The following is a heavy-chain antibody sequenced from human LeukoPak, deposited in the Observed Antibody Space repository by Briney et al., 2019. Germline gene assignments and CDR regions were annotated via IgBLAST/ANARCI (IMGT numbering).Heavy chain of an antibody. CDR1: GFTVSGNY. Sequence: GGSLRLSCAASGFTVSGNYMSWVRQAPGKGLEWVSIIYSGGSTYYADSVKGRFTISRDNSKNTLFLKMNSLRAEDTAVYYCAKELRGPPNAGFDYWGQGTLVTVSS. V-gene: IGHV3-53*01. J-gene: IGHJ4*02. CDR3: AKELRGPPNAGFDY. CDR2: IYSGGST. D-gene: IGHD6-13*01.